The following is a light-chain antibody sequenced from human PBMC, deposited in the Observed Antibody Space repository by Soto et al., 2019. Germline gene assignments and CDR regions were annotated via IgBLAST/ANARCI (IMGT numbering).Light chain of an antibody. V-gene: IGLV1-44*01. J-gene: IGLJ3*02. Sequence: QSVLIQPPSVSGTPGQRVIISCSGSSSNIGSNSANWYQQLPGTAPGLLIYGDNKRPSRVLDRFSGSKSGTSASLAIRGLQSGDESDYYCAAWDERLKGWMFGGGTTLTVL. CDR2: GDN. CDR1: SSNIGSNS. CDR3: AAWDERLKGWM.